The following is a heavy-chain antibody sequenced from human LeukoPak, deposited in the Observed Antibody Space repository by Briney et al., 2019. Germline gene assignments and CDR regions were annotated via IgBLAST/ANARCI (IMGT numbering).Heavy chain of an antibody. V-gene: IGHV3-23*01. CDR1: GFTFSSYA. CDR2: ISASGGST. CDR3: ANDTTQWLLPDLLDY. Sequence: PGGSLRLSCAASGFTFSSYAISWVRQAPGKGLEWVSAISASGGSTYYADSVKGRFTIARYNSKNTLYLQMNSLRAEDTAVYYCANDTTQWLLPDLLDYWGQGTLVTVSS. J-gene: IGHJ4*02. D-gene: IGHD6-19*01.